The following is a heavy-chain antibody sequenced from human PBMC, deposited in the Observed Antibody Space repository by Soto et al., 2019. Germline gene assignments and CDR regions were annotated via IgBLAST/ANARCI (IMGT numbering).Heavy chain of an antibody. CDR1: GFTFSSYG. Sequence: QVQLVESGGGVVQPGRSLRLSCAASGFTFSSYGMHWVRQAPGKGLEWVAVIWYDGSNKYYADSVKGRFTISRDNSKNTLYLQMNSLRAEDTAVYYCARDXSTPXGXRYYYGMDVWGQGTTVTVSS. CDR2: IWYDGSNK. CDR3: ARDXSTPXGXRYYYGMDV. V-gene: IGHV3-33*01. J-gene: IGHJ6*02.